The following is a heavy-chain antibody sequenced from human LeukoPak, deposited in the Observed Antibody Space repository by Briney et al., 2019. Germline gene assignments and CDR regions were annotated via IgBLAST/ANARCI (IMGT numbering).Heavy chain of an antibody. CDR3: ARALYYYGSGNEIGENWFDP. D-gene: IGHD3-10*01. CDR1: GYTFTGYY. Sequence: ASVKVSCKASGYTFTGYYMHWVRQAPGQGLEWMGWINPNSGGTNYAQKFQGWVTMTRDTSISTAYMELSRLRSDDTAVYYCARALYYYGSGNEIGENWFDPWGQGTLVTVSS. J-gene: IGHJ5*02. V-gene: IGHV1-2*04. CDR2: INPNSGGT.